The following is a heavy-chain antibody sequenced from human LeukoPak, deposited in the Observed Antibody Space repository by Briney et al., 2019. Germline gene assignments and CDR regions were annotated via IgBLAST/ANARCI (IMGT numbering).Heavy chain of an antibody. D-gene: IGHD6-13*01. Sequence: ASVTVSCTASGYTFTIYGISWVRQAPGQGLEWMGWISAYNGNTNYAQKLQGRVTMTTDTSTSTAYMELRSLRSDDTAVYYCARVMAAARYYCYGMDVWGQGTTVTVSS. CDR2: ISAYNGNT. J-gene: IGHJ6*02. CDR3: ARVMAAARYYCYGMDV. V-gene: IGHV1-18*01. CDR1: GYTFTIYG.